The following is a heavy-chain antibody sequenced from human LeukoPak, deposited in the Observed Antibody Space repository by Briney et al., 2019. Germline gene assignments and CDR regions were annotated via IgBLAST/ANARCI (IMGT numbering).Heavy chain of an antibody. CDR3: ARALGYEEVNPANWFDP. J-gene: IGHJ5*02. D-gene: IGHD5-12*01. V-gene: IGHV4-30-4*01. CDR2: IYYSGST. CDR1: GGSISSGDYY. Sequence: PSETLSLTCTVSGGSISSGDYYWSWIRQPPGKGLEWIGYIYYSGSTYYNPSLKSRVTISVDTSKNQFSLKLSSVTAADTAVYYCARALGYEEVNPANWFDPWSQGTLVTVSS.